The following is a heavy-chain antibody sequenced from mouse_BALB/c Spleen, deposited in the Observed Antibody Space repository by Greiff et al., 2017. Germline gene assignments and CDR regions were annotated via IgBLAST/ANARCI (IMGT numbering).Heavy chain of an antibody. CDR3: ARVATEAMDY. J-gene: IGHJ4*01. CDR2: IRNKANGYTT. Sequence: EVHLVESGGGLVQPGGSLRLSCATSGFTFTDYYMSWVRQPPGKALEWLGFIRNKANGYTTEYSASVKGRFTISRDNSQSILYLQMNTLRAEDSATYDCARVATEAMDYWGQGTSVTVSS. V-gene: IGHV7-3*02. CDR1: GFTFTDYY.